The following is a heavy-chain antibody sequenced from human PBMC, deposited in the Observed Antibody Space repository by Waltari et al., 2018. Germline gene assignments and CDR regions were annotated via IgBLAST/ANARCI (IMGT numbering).Heavy chain of an antibody. CDR2: MNSGGSAI. J-gene: IGHJ6*02. D-gene: IGHD3-3*01. Sequence: QVQLVESGGGLVKPGGSLRLSCAASGFSFSDYYMNWLRQAPGKGLEWVSYMNSGGSAIHYADSVKGRFTISGDNSKNTLYLQMNSLRAEDTAVYYCARERVSGPPHSGYYGMDVWGQGTTVTVSS. V-gene: IGHV3-11*04. CDR1: GFSFSDYY. CDR3: ARERVSGPPHSGYYGMDV.